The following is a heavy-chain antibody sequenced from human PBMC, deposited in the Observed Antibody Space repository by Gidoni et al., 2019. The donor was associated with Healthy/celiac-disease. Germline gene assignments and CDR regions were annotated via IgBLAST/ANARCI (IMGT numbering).Heavy chain of an antibody. CDR3: ARGQLGYFDY. J-gene: IGHJ4*02. V-gene: IGHV3-30-3*01. D-gene: IGHD6-6*01. CDR2: ISYDGSNK. CDR1: GFTFSSYA. Sequence: QVQLVESVGGVVQPGRSLRLSCAASGFTFSSYAMHWVRQAPGKGLEWVAVISYDGSNKYYADSVKGRFTISRDNFKNTLYLQMNSLRAEDTAVYYCARGQLGYFDYWGQGTLVTVSS.